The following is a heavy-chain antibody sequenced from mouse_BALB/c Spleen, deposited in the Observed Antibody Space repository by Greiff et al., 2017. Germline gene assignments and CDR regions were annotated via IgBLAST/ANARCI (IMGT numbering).Heavy chain of an antibody. V-gene: IGHV3-6*02. J-gene: IGHJ2*01. D-gene: IGHD3-1*01. CDR3: ARGGYAWDY. CDR1: GYSITSGYY. CDR2: ISYDGSN. Sequence: EVKLMESGPGLVKPSQSLSLTCSVTGYSITSGYYWNWIRQFPGNKLEWMGYISYDGSNNYNPSLKNRISITRDTSKNQFFLKLNSVTTEDTATYYCARGGYAWDYWGQGTTLTVSS.